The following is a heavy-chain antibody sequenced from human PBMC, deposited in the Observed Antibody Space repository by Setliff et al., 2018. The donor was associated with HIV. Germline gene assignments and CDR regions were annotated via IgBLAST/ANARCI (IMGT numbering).Heavy chain of an antibody. V-gene: IGHV1-24*01. Sequence: ASVKVSCKVSGYTLTELSRHWVRQAPGKGLEWMGGFDPEDGETIYAQKFQGRVTITEDISTDTAYMELRRLRSEDTAVYYCAREPISYRDFVVVAAAFDIWGQGTMVTVSS. CDR3: AREPISYRDFVVVAAAFDI. CDR2: FDPEDGET. D-gene: IGHD2-15*01. J-gene: IGHJ3*02. CDR1: GYTLTELS.